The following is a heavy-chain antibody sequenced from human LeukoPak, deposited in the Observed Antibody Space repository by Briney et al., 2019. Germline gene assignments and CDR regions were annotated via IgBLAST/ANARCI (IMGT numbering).Heavy chain of an antibody. CDR3: ARDPDYDILTGFDY. V-gene: IGHV1-18*04. Sequence: ASVKVSCKASGYTFTSYGISWVRQAPGQGLEWMGWISAYNGNTNYAQKLQGRVTMTTDTSTSTAYMELRSLRSDDTAVYYCARDPDYDILTGFDYWGQGTLVTVFS. CDR2: ISAYNGNT. CDR1: GYTFTSYG. D-gene: IGHD3-9*01. J-gene: IGHJ4*02.